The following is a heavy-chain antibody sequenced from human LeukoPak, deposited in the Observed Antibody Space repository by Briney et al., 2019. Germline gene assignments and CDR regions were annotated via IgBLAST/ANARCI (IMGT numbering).Heavy chain of an antibody. CDR1: GGSNSSYY. CDR3: ARRSSSWDYYFDY. J-gene: IGHJ4*02. CDR2: IYYSGST. Sequence: SETLSLTCTVSGGSNSSYYWSWIRQPPGKGLEWSGYIYYSGSTNYNPSLKSRVTISVDTSKNQFSLKLSSVTAAATAVYYCARRSSSWDYYFDYWGRGTLVSVSS. V-gene: IGHV4-59*08. D-gene: IGHD6-6*01.